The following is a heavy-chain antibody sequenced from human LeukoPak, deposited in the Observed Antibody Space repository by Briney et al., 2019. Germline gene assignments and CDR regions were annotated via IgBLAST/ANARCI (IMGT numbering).Heavy chain of an antibody. CDR3: ARDGGSYPESD. CDR2: IIPIFGTA. Sequence: SVKVSCKASGGTFSSYAISWVRQAPGQGLEWMGGIIPIFGTANYAQKFQGRVTMTRDTSTSTVYMELSSLRSEDTAVYYCARDGGSYPESDWGQGTLVTVSS. J-gene: IGHJ4*02. CDR1: GGTFSSYA. V-gene: IGHV1-69*05. D-gene: IGHD1-26*01.